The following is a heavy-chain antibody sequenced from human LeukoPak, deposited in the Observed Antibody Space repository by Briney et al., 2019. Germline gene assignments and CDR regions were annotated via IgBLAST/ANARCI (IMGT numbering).Heavy chain of an antibody. D-gene: IGHD6-6*01. CDR1: GFTFSSYV. CDR2: ISGGGGST. J-gene: IGHJ3*02. Sequence: GSLRLSCAASGFTFSSYVMSWVRQAPGKGLEWVSAISGGGGSTYYADSVKGRFTISRDNSKNTLYLQMNSLRAEDTAVYYCAQRSAPLEYSSSSGAFDIWGQGTMVTVSS. CDR3: AQRSAPLEYSSSSGAFDI. V-gene: IGHV3-23*01.